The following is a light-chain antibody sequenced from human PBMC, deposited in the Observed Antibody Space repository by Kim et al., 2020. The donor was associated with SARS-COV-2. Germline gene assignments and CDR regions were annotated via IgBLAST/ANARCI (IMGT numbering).Light chain of an antibody. CDR1: SSDVGGYNS. Sequence: QSALTQPPSASGSPGQSVIISCTGTSSDVGGYNSVAWFQQHPGKAPKLMIYDVYKRPSGVPDRFSGSKSGNTASLTVSGLQAEDEADYYCTSYGGSNNLLFGGGTQLTVL. CDR2: DVY. J-gene: IGLJ2*01. V-gene: IGLV2-8*01. CDR3: TSYGGSNNLL.